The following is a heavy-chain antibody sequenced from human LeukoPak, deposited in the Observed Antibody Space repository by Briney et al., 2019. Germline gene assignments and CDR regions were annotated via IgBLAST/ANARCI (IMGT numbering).Heavy chain of an antibody. CDR1: GFTFSIYT. CDR2: ISSNSHSI. J-gene: IGHJ4*01. CDR3: STGSYVPNY. Sequence: GGSLRLSCAVSGFTFSIYTFNWVRQAPGKGLEWISFISSNSHSISYADSVKGRFTISRDDAKSSLYLQMDSLKPEDTAVYYCSTGSYVPNYWGQGTLVTVSS. V-gene: IGHV3-48*01. D-gene: IGHD3-16*01.